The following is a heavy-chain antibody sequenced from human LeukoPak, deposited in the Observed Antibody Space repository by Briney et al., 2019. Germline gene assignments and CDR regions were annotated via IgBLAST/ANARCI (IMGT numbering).Heavy chain of an antibody. J-gene: IGHJ4*02. CDR2: INPNSGGT. CDR3: ARDLRYSSSWYDY. Sequence: ASVTVSCKASGYTFTVYYMHWVRQAPGQGLEWMGWINPNSGGTNYAQKFQGRVTMTRDASISTAYMELSRLRSDDTAVYYCARDLRYSSSWYDYWGQGTLVTVSS. CDR1: GYTFTVYY. D-gene: IGHD6-13*01. V-gene: IGHV1-2*02.